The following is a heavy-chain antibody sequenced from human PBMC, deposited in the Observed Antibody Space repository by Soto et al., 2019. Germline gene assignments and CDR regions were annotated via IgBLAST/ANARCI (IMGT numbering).Heavy chain of an antibody. D-gene: IGHD3-22*01. CDR3: ARVNDSSGYPYYFDY. J-gene: IGHJ4*02. Sequence: SETLSLTCTVSAGSISSGDYYWKWIRQPPGKGLEWIGYIYYSGSTYYNPSLKSRVTISVDTSKNQFSLKLSSVTAADTAVYYCARVNDSSGYPYYFDYWGQGTLVTVP. V-gene: IGHV4-30-4*01. CDR1: AGSISSGDYY. CDR2: IYYSGST.